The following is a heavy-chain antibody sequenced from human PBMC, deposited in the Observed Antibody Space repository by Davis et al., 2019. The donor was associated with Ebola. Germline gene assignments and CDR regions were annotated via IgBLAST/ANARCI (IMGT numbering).Heavy chain of an antibody. J-gene: IGHJ4*02. Sequence: GESLKISCAASGFTFSSYSMNWVRQAPGKGLEWVSYISSSSSTIYYADSVKGRFTISRDNAKNSLYLQMNSLRAEDTAVYYCAREFGYSSSWYYFDYWGQGTLVTVSS. CDR2: ISSSSSTI. CDR1: GFTFSSYS. V-gene: IGHV3-48*04. CDR3: AREFGYSSSWYYFDY. D-gene: IGHD6-13*01.